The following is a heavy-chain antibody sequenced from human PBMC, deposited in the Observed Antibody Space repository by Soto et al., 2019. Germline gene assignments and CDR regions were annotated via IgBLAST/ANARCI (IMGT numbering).Heavy chain of an antibody. J-gene: IGHJ4*02. Sequence: GGSLRLSCAASGFTFSSFGMTWVRQAPGKGLEWVSSINDSGDTYYGDSVKGRFTVSRDNSKNTLYLQMNSLSAEDTAVDYCAQSVPYSSSSAYFDYWGQGALVTVSS. D-gene: IGHD6-6*01. CDR2: INDSGDT. CDR3: AQSVPYSSSSAYFDY. CDR1: GFTFSSFG. V-gene: IGHV3-23*01.